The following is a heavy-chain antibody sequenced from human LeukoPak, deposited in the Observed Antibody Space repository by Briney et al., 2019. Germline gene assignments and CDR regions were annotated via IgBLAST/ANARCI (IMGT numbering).Heavy chain of an antibody. Sequence: SETLSLTCTVSGGSISSGGYYWSWIRQHPGKGLEWIGYIYYSGSTYYNPSLKSRVTISVDTSKNQFSLKLSSVTAADTAVYYCARDPLVHLGYSSGWKPSYYFDYWGQGTLVTVSS. J-gene: IGHJ4*02. CDR3: ARDPLVHLGYSSGWKPSYYFDY. CDR2: IYYSGST. CDR1: GGSISSGGYY. D-gene: IGHD6-19*01. V-gene: IGHV4-31*03.